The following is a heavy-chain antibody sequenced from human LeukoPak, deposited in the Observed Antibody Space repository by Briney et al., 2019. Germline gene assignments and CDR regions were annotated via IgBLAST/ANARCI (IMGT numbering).Heavy chain of an antibody. CDR1: GFTFSSYA. CDR2: ISGSGGST. J-gene: IGHJ5*02. Sequence: GGSLRLSCAASGFTFSSYAMSWVRQAPGKGLEWVSAISGSGGSTYYADSVKGWFTISRDNSKNTLYLQMNSLRAEDTAVYYCARESAGFNWFDPWGQGTLVTVSS. V-gene: IGHV3-23*01. CDR3: ARESAGFNWFDP.